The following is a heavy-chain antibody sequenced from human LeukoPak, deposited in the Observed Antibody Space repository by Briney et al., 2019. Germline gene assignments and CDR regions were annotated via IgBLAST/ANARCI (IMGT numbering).Heavy chain of an antibody. CDR2: ISGSGGST. V-gene: IGHV3-23*01. CDR3: ARGSPMEVVVAARNSPILYYFDY. CDR1: GFTFRSYA. D-gene: IGHD2-15*01. J-gene: IGHJ4*02. Sequence: GGSLRLSCAASGFTFRSYAMSWVRQAPGKGLEWVSAISGSGGSTYYADSVKGRFTISRDNSKNTLYLQMNSLKTEDTAVYYCARGSPMEVVVAARNSPILYYFDYWGQGTLVTVSS.